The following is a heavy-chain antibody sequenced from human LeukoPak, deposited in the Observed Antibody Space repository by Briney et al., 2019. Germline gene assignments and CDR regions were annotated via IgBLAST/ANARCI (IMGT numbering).Heavy chain of an antibody. V-gene: IGHV3-53*01. Sequence: QPGGSLRLSCAASGFSVSSSYMSWVRQAPGKGLEWVSVIYSGGSTYYADSVKGRFTIPRDNSKNTLYLQMNSLRADDTAVYYCARDRFDCSSATCPYYFDSWGQGTLVTVSS. J-gene: IGHJ4*02. CDR3: ARDRFDCSSATCPYYFDS. CDR2: IYSGGST. D-gene: IGHD2-2*01. CDR1: GFSVSSSY.